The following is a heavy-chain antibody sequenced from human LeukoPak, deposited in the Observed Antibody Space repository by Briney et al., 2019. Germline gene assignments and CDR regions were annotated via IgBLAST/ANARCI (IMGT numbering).Heavy chain of an antibody. D-gene: IGHD3-22*01. CDR3: AGRDDSYYYSGRDV. V-gene: IGHV1-18*01. CDR1: GYTFTSYG. J-gene: IGHJ6*04. CDR2: ISAYNGNT. Sequence: ASVKVSCKASGYTFTSYGISWVRPAPGQGLEWMGWISAYNGNTNYAQKLQGRVTMTTDTSTSTAYMELRSLRSDDTAVYYCAGRDDSYYYSGRDVWGDGTTLAASS.